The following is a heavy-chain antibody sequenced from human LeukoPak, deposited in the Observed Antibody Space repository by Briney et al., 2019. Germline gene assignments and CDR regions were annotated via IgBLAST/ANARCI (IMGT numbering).Heavy chain of an antibody. CDR1: GYTFTSYY. J-gene: IGHJ3*02. V-gene: IGHV1-46*01. CDR3: ARGRMTRDI. CDR2: INPSGGTT. D-gene: IGHD2-21*02. Sequence: ASVKVSCKASGYTFTSYYMHWVRQAPGQGLEWMGIINPSGGTTSYVQKFHDRLTMTGDTSTSTVYMELSSLRSEDTAVYYCARGRMTRDIWGQGTMVTVSS.